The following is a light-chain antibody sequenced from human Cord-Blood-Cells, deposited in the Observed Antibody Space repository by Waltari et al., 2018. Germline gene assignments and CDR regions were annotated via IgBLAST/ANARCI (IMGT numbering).Light chain of an antibody. J-gene: IGLJ3*02. V-gene: IGLV1-47*01. Sequence: QSVLTPPPSASATPGQRVTISCSGSSSDIGSNFVYWYQHPHGTAPKLLSVRNNERPSGGPDRFSGSKSGTSASLAISGLRFEDEADYYCAAWDDSLSGWVFGGGTKLTVL. CDR2: RNN. CDR1: SSDIGSNF. CDR3: AAWDDSLSGWV.